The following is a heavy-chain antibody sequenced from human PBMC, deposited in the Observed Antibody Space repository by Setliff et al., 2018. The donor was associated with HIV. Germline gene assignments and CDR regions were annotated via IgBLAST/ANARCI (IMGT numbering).Heavy chain of an antibody. J-gene: IGHJ5*02. V-gene: IGHV4-38-2*02. D-gene: IGHD2-8*01. Sequence: SETLSLTCAVSGYSISSGFYWGWIRQPPGKGLEWIGSIYHSGSTYYNPSLWSRVTISVDTSKNQFSLKLSSVTAADTAVYYCARDAPTVYANGWFDPWGQGTLVTVSS. CDR1: GYSISSGFY. CDR3: ARDAPTVYANGWFDP. CDR2: IYHSGST.